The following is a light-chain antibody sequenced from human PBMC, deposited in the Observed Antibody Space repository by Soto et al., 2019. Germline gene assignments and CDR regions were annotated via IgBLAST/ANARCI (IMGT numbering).Light chain of an antibody. J-gene: IGKJ3*01. CDR2: GAS. Sequence: EIVLTQSPGTLSLSPGERATLSCRASQSVSSSYLAWYQQKPGQAPRLLIYGASSRATGVPDRFSGSGSGTDFTLTSSRLEPEDFAVYYCQQYGNSRFIFGPGTKVDIK. CDR1: QSVSSSY. CDR3: QQYGNSRFI. V-gene: IGKV3-20*01.